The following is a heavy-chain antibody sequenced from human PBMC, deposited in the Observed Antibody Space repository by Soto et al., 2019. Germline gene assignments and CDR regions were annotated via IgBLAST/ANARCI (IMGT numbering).Heavy chain of an antibody. CDR2: INHSGST. V-gene: IGHV4-34*01. D-gene: IGHD2-2*02. CDR3: ARGCSSTSCYMGNWFDP. Sequence: SETLSLTCAVYGGSFSGYYWSWIRQPPGKGLEWIGEINHSGSTNYNPSLKGRVTISVDTSKNQFSLKLSSVTAADTAVYYCARGCSSTSCYMGNWFDPWGQGTLVTVSS. J-gene: IGHJ5*02. CDR1: GGSFSGYY.